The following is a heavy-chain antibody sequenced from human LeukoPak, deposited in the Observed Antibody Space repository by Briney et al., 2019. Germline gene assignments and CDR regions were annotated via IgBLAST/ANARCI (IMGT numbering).Heavy chain of an antibody. V-gene: IGHV1-2*02. J-gene: IGHJ3*02. D-gene: IGHD3-22*01. CDR1: GGTFSSYA. Sequence: ASVKVSCKASGGTFSSYAISWVRQATGQGLEWMGWINPNSGGTNYAQKFQGRVTMTRDTSISTAYMELSRLRSDDTAVYYCAREVYYDSSGYYYGAFDIWGQGTMVTVSS. CDR2: INPNSGGT. CDR3: AREVYYDSSGYYYGAFDI.